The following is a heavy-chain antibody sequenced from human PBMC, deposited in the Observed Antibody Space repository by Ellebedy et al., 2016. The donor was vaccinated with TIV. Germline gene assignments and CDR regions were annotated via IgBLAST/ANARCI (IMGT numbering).Heavy chain of an antibody. D-gene: IGHD1-26*01. Sequence: GESLKISCAASGFTFSSYNMNWVRQAPGKGLEWVSSISSSSTYIYYADSAKGRFTISRDNTKNSLYLLMSSLRAEDTAVYYCASRREVGAIHENDDYWGQGTLVTVSS. CDR2: ISSSSTYI. CDR1: GFTFSSYN. CDR3: ASRREVGAIHENDDY. J-gene: IGHJ4*02. V-gene: IGHV3-21*01.